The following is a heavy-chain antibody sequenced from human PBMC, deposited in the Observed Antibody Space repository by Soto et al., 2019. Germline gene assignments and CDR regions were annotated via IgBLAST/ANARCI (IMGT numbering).Heavy chain of an antibody. CDR3: ALGLFTGSDWAVDS. CDR1: GYTFTNYD. Sequence: QVQVVQSGAEVKEPGASVQVSCKTSGYTFTNYDINWVRQATGQGLEWMGWMNSDSGNTGYAQKFQGRVTMTRNTSINTANLEVCGLGFADTAVYYCALGLFTGSDWAVDSCGQGTMGIVSS. D-gene: IGHD2-21*01. V-gene: IGHV1-8*01. J-gene: IGHJ1*01. CDR2: MNSDSGNT.